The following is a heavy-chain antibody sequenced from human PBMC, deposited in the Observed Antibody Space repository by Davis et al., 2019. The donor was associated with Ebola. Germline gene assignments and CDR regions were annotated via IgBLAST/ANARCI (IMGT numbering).Heavy chain of an antibody. D-gene: IGHD1-26*01. CDR1: GFTFSSYA. CDR3: ARGRRWELLKGFDY. V-gene: IGHV3-21*01. J-gene: IGHJ4*02. CDR2: ISSSSSYI. Sequence: GGSLRLSCAASGFTFSSYAMNWVRQAQGKGLEWVSSISSSSSYIYYADSVKGRFTISRDNAKNSLYLQMNSLRAEDTAVYYCARGRRWELLKGFDYWGQGTLVTVSS.